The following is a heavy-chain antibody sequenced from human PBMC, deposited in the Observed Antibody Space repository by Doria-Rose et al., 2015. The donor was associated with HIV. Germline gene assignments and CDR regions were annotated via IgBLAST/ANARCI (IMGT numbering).Heavy chain of an antibody. CDR1: GYTFSAHA. D-gene: IGHD6-13*01. J-gene: IGHJ4*02. Sequence: SGAEVKKPGASVTVSCKTSGYTFSAHAIHWVRQAPGQRLEWMGWLNVGNGDTRYSRKFQDRVTITSDTSANTGYMALSSLRSEDTAVYYCARIHSLSSSSLGHWGQGTLVTVSS. CDR3: ARIHSLSSSSLGH. V-gene: IGHV1-3*01. CDR2: LNVGNGDT.